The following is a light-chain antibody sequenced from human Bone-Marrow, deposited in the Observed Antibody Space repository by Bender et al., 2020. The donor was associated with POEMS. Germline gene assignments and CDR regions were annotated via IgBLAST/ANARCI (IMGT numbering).Light chain of an antibody. V-gene: IGLV2-23*02. Sequence: QSALTQPASVSGSPGQSITLSCTGTINEVGSYNLVSWYQQHPGKTPKLIFYEVTKRPSGVSNRFSAPKSGNTASLTISGLQTEDEAVYYCCSYAGANTWLFGGGTKLTVL. CDR3: CSYAGANTWL. CDR2: EVT. CDR1: INEVGSYNL. J-gene: IGLJ2*01.